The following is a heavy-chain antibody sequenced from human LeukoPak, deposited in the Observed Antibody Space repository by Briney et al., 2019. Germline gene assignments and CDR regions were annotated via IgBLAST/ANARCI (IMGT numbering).Heavy chain of an antibody. J-gene: IGHJ6*04. CDR1: GDTFSSYA. Sequence: ASVKVSCKASGDTFSSYAISWVRQAPGQGLEWMGGIIPIFGTANYAQKFQGRVTITADESTSTAYMELSSLRSEDTAVYYCATYYCSSTSCYADYYYGMDVWGKGTTVTVSS. CDR3: ATYYCSSTSCYADYYYGMDV. CDR2: IIPIFGTA. D-gene: IGHD2-2*01. V-gene: IGHV1-69*13.